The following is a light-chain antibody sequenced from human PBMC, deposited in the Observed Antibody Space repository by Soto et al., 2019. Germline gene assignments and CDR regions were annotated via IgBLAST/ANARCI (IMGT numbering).Light chain of an antibody. CDR3: QQRYAWPPIT. CDR2: DAS. J-gene: IGKJ5*01. CDR1: RSVRSY. V-gene: IGKV3-11*01. Sequence: EIVLTQSPATLSLPPGERATLSCRASRSVRSYLAWYQQKPGQAPRLLIYDASNRAAGIPARFSGSGSETDFTLTISNLEPADFAVYYCQQRYAWPPITFGQGTRLEIK.